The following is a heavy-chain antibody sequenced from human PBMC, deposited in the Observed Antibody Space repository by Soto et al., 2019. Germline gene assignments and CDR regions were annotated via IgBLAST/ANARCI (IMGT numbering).Heavy chain of an antibody. V-gene: IGHV3-48*01. CDR2: ISSSTTTK. CDR1: GLTFSTCG. CDR3: AIGKGAEYFQH. J-gene: IGHJ1*01. D-gene: IGHD2-15*01. Sequence: VQLVESGGDLVQPGGSLRLSCAASGLTFSTCGMNWVRQAPGKGLEWVAYISSSTTTKYYAVSVKGRFTISRDNAKNSLYLQLNSLRAEDTAVYYCAIGKGAEYFQHWGQGALVTVSS.